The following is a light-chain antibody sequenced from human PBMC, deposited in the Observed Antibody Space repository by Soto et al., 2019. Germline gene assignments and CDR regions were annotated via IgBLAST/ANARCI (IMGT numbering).Light chain of an antibody. J-gene: IGLJ1*01. V-gene: IGLV2-14*01. Sequence: QSVLTQPASVSGSPGQSITISCTGTSSDVGGYNYVSWYQQHPGKAPKLMIYEVSNRPSGVSNRFSGSKSGNTASLTISGLQAEDEADYYCSSHTSRSTISALGTGTKVIVL. CDR2: EVS. CDR1: SSDVGGYNY. CDR3: SSHTSRSTISA.